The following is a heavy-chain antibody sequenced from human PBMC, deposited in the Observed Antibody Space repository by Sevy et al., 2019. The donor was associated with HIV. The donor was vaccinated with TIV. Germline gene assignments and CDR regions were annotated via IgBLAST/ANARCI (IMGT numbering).Heavy chain of an antibody. CDR3: AKDFTGYNGMDV. CDR2: ISYHGRDK. Sequence: GGSLRLSCVVSGITFSTSGMHWVRQAPVKGLEWEAVISYHGRDKFYADPVKGRSTIYRDNSKNILYLQMISLRAEDTVVYYCAKDFTGYNGMDVWGQGTMVTVSS. D-gene: IGHD3-9*01. J-gene: IGHJ6*02. CDR1: GITFSTSG. V-gene: IGHV3-30*18.